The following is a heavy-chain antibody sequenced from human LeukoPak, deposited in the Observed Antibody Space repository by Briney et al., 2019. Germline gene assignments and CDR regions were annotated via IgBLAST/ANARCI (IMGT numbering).Heavy chain of an antibody. CDR1: GSIVSDYA. D-gene: IGHD3-22*01. CDR3: GRDVEVNMIVSPYIDH. J-gene: IGHJ4*02. Sequence: PGGSLRLSCAASGSIVSDYAIHWVRQTPRKGLEWVGVVSYDGYYKFYGGSVQGRFSISRDTSRNTIYLQMTGLREDDTAIYFCGRDVEVNMIVSPYIDHWGQGTLVTVSS. CDR2: VSYDGYYK. V-gene: IGHV3-30-3*01.